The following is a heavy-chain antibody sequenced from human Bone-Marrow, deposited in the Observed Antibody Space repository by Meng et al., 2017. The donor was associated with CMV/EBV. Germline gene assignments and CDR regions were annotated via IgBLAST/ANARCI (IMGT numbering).Heavy chain of an antibody. CDR3: ARFKGSLEWLSRYYYYGMDV. CDR1: GGSISSSSYY. Sequence: SETLSLTCTVSGGSISSSSYYWGWIRQPPGKGLEWIGSIYYSGSTYYNPSLKSRVTISVDTSKNQFSLKLSSVTAADTAVYYCARFKGSLEWLSRYYYYGMDVWGQGTTVTVSS. D-gene: IGHD3-3*01. CDR2: IYYSGST. J-gene: IGHJ6*02. V-gene: IGHV4-39*01.